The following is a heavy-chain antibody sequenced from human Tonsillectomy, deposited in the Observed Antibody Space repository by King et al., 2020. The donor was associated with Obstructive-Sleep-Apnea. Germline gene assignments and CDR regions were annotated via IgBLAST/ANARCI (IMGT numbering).Heavy chain of an antibody. CDR1: GYSFTSYW. D-gene: IGHD2-21*02. CDR2: IYPGDSDT. CDR3: ARRIDRGRCGGDCYPDY. Sequence: QLVQSGAEVKKPGESLKISCKGSGYSFTSYWIGWVRQMPGKGLEWMGIIYPGDSDTRYSPSFQGQVTISADKSISTAYLRWTSLKASDTAMYYCARRIDRGRCGGDCYPDYWGQGTLVTVSS. J-gene: IGHJ4*02. V-gene: IGHV5-51*01.